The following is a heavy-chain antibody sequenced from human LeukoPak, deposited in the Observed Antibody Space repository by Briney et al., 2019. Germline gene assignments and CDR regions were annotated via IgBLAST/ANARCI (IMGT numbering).Heavy chain of an antibody. CDR2: IYHSGST. CDR1: GYSISSGYY. J-gene: IGHJ5*02. V-gene: IGHV4-38-2*01. D-gene: IGHD3-3*01. CDR3: ARIPVLRFLEWLPPTPNWFDP. Sequence: SETLSLTCAVSGYSISSGYYWGWIRQPPGKGLEWIGSIYHSGSTYYNPSLKSRVTISADTSKNQFSLKLSSVTAADTAVYYCARIPVLRFLEWLPPTPNWFDPWGQGTLVTVSS.